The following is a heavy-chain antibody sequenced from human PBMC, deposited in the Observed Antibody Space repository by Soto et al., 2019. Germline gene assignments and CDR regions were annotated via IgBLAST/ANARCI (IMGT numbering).Heavy chain of an antibody. J-gene: IGHJ3*02. CDR3: VKPYFDFWSGYYAAAKEDAFDI. D-gene: IGHD3-3*01. CDR2: SSGNGRIT. V-gene: IGHV3-23*01. Sequence: DVQLLESGGGLVQPGGSLRLSCATSGFTLSIYAMRWVRQAPGTGLEWVSGSSGNGRITHYADSVKGRFTVSRDNSNNTLYLQMNNLRAEDTALYYCVKPYFDFWSGYYAAAKEDAFDIWGQGTMVTVSS. CDR1: GFTLSIYA.